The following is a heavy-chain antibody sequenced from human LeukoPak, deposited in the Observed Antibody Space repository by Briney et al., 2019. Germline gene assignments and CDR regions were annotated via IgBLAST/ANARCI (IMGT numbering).Heavy chain of an antibody. CDR1: GGSFSGYY. Sequence: SETLSLTCAVYGGSFSGYYWSWIRQPPGKGLEWIGYIYYSGSTNYNPSLKSRVTISVDTSKNQFSLKLSSVTAADTAVYYCARRFGSGWGDWFDPWGQGTLVTVSS. V-gene: IGHV4-59*08. CDR2: IYYSGST. CDR3: ARRFGSGWGDWFDP. J-gene: IGHJ5*02. D-gene: IGHD6-19*01.